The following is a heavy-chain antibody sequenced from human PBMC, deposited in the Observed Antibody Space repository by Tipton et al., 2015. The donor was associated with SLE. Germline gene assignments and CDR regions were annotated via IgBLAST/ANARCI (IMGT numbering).Heavy chain of an antibody. Sequence: TLSLTCAVYGGSFSGYYWSWIRQPPGKGLEWIGYIHYSGSTYYNPSLKSRVTISVDTSKNQFSLKLSSVTAADTAVYYCARDDVRTVTRRGFDYWGQGTLVTVSS. J-gene: IGHJ4*02. D-gene: IGHD4-11*01. CDR1: GGSFSGYY. CDR2: IHYSGST. V-gene: IGHV4-34*09. CDR3: ARDDVRTVTRRGFDY.